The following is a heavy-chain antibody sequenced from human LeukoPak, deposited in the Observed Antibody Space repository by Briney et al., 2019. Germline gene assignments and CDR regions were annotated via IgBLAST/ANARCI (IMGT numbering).Heavy chain of an antibody. CDR3: ARDASGLYNWNFNWFDP. CDR1: GFTFSSYE. CDR2: ISSSGSTI. Sequence: GGSLRLSCAASGFTFSSYEMNWVRQAPGKGLEWVSYISSSGSTIYYADSVKGRFTISRDNSKNTLYPQMNSLRPEDTAVYYCARDASGLYNWNFNWFDPWGQGTLVTVSS. J-gene: IGHJ5*02. V-gene: IGHV3-48*03. D-gene: IGHD1-7*01.